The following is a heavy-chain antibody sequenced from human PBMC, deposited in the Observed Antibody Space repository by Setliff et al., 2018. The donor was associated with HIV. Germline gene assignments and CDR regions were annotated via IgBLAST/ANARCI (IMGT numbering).Heavy chain of an antibody. J-gene: IGHJ4*02. V-gene: IGHV4-59*11. Sequence: SETLSLTCTVSGGSISSHYWSWIRQPPGKGLEWIGSIYYSGSTNYNPSLKSRVTISVDTSKNQFSLKLSSVTAADTAVYYCARATAPYYDYVWGSYRYYFDYWGQGTLVTISS. CDR2: IYYSGST. CDR1: GGSISSHY. D-gene: IGHD3-16*02. CDR3: ARATAPYYDYVWGSYRYYFDY.